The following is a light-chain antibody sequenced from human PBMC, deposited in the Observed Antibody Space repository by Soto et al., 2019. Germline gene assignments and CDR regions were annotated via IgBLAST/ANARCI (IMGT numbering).Light chain of an antibody. V-gene: IGKV3-11*01. CDR3: YRHHNKSYAWT. J-gene: IGKJ1*01. CDR1: QSVSTY. Sequence: IPVTQSPSTLPLSPAARPTLSCRASQSVSTYLAWYQQKPGQAPRLLIYDASNRAPGLPARSSGSGSGTQFALTLTIRQPQHVDVSSYYRHHNKSYAWTFGQGTKVDIK. CDR2: DAS.